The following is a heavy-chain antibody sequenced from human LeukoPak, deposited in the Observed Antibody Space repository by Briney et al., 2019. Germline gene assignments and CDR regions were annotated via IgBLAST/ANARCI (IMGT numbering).Heavy chain of an antibody. V-gene: IGHV1-18*01. D-gene: IGHD3-22*01. CDR2: ISAYNGNT. CDR3: ARDPREYYYDSSGYYALLPSDAFDI. CDR1: GYTFTSYG. J-gene: IGHJ3*02. Sequence: ASVKVSCKASGYTFTSYGISWVRQAPGQGLEWMGWISAYNGNTNYAQKLQGRVTMTTDTSTSTAYMELRSLRSDDTAVYYCARDPREYYYDSSGYYALLPSDAFDIWGQGTMVTVSS.